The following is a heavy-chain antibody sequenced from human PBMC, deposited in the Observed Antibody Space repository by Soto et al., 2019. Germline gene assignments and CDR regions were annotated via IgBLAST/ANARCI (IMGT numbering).Heavy chain of an antibody. CDR2: IYYSGST. V-gene: IGHV4-31*03. J-gene: IGHJ5*02. CDR1: GGSISSGGYY. CDR3: ARAMTTVNTNWFDP. Sequence: QVQLQESGPGLVKPSQTLSLTCTVSGGSISSGGYYWSWIRQHPGKGLEWIGYIYYSGSTYYNPSLKSRVTISVDASKNQFSLKLSSVTAAYTAVYYCARAMTTVNTNWFDPWCQGTLVTVSS. D-gene: IGHD4-17*01.